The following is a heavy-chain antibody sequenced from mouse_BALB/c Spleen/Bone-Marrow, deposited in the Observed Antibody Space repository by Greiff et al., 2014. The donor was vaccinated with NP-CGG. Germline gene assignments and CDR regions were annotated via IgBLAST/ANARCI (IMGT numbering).Heavy chain of an antibody. Sequence: VQLQQSGAGLVKPGASVKLSCTASGFNIKDTYMHWVKQRPEQGLEWIGRIDPANGNTKYDPKFQGKATITADTSSNTAYLQLSSLTSEDTAVYYCASYGYGWYFDVWGAGTTVTVSS. J-gene: IGHJ1*01. CDR2: IDPANGNT. D-gene: IGHD2-14*01. CDR3: ASYGYGWYFDV. V-gene: IGHV14-3*02. CDR1: GFNIKDTY.